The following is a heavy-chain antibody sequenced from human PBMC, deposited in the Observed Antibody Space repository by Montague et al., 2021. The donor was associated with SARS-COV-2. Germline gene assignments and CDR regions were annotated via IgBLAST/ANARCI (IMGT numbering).Heavy chain of an antibody. D-gene: IGHD3-3*01. CDR3: ARSSAPSIPFFGVSNTYRYCDL. V-gene: IGHV4-31*03. CDR2: IYYSGST. Sequence: TLSLTCTVSGGSISSGGYYWSWIRQHPGKGLEWIGYIYYSGSTYYNPSLKSRVTISVDTSKNQFSLKLSSVTAADTAVYYCARSSAPSIPFFGVSNTYRYCDLWGRGTTVTVSS. CDR1: GGSISSGGYY. J-gene: IGHJ2*01.